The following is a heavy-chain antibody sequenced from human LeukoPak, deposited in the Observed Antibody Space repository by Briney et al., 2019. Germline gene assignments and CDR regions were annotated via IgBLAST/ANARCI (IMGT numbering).Heavy chain of an antibody. V-gene: IGHV3-21*01. CDR3: ARDTPNGDYVDAFDI. Sequence: GGSLRLSCAASGFTFSNYSMNWVRQAPGKGLEWVSSISSSSSYIYYADSVKGRFTISRDNAKNSLYLQMNSLRAEDTAVYYCARDTPNGDYVDAFDIWGQGTMVTVSS. CDR1: GFTFSNYS. J-gene: IGHJ3*02. CDR2: ISSSSSYI. D-gene: IGHD4-17*01.